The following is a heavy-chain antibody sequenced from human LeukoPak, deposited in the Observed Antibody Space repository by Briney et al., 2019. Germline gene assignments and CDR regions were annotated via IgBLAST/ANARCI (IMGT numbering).Heavy chain of an antibody. D-gene: IGHD3-10*01. V-gene: IGHV4-34*01. CDR2: INHSGST. CDR3: ARDNSGPSITSWYYYGSGSHSNWFDP. CDR1: GGSFSGYY. Sequence: PSETLSLTCAVYGGSFSGYYWSWVRQPPGKGLEWVGEINHSGSTNYNPSLKRRVTISLEKSKKKFSLKLSSVTAPDTAVYSCARDNSGPSITSWYYYGSGSHSNWFDPCGQGPLVTVSS. J-gene: IGHJ5*02.